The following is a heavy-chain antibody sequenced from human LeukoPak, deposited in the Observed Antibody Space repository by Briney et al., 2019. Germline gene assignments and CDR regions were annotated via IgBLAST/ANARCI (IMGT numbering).Heavy chain of an antibody. V-gene: IGHV3-15*01. CDR3: TTDYYGLGSYPDAFDI. Sequence: GGSLRLSCAASGFTFSNAWMSWVRQAPGKGLEWVGRIKSKTDGGTTDYAAPVKGRFTISRDDSKNTLYLQMNSLKTEDTAVYYCTTDYYGLGSYPDAFDIWGRGTMVTVSS. CDR1: GFTFSNAW. J-gene: IGHJ3*02. CDR2: IKSKTDGGTT. D-gene: IGHD3-10*01.